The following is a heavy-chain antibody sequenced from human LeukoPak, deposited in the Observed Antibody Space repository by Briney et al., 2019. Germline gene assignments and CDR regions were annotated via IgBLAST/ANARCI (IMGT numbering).Heavy chain of an antibody. CDR3: AKDPPSGSKYNWFDP. V-gene: IGHV3-23*01. Sequence: GGSLRLSCAASGFTFSSYWMSWVRQAPGKGLEWVSAISGSGGSTYYADSVKGRFTISRDNSKNTLYLQMNSLRAEDTAVYYCAKDPPSGSKYNWFDPWGQGTLVTVSS. J-gene: IGHJ5*02. CDR1: GFTFSSYW. D-gene: IGHD3-10*01. CDR2: ISGSGGST.